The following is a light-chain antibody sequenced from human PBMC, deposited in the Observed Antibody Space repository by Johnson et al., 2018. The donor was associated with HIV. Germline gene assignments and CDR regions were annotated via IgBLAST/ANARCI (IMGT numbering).Light chain of an antibody. V-gene: IGLV1-51*01. CDR3: GTWDSRLNVYL. CDR1: SSNIGNNY. CDR2: DNN. J-gene: IGLJ1*01. Sequence: QSVLTQPPSVSAAPGQKVTISCSGSSSNIGNNYVSWYQQLPGTAPKLLIYDNNKRPSGIPDLFSGSKSGTSATLGITGLQTGDEADYYCGTWDSRLNVYLFGTGTKVTVL.